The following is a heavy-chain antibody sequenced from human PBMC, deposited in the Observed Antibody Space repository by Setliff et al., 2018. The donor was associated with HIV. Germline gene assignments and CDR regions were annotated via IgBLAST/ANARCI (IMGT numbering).Heavy chain of an antibody. D-gene: IGHD3-3*01. CDR2: IYKSAST. V-gene: IGHV4-39*02. CDR1: GASVNSGYDY. Sequence: SETMSLTCTVSGASVNSGYDYWVWIRQHRGKGLQWIGSIYKSASTYYSPALKRRVIMSVDTSKNRSSLRLSSVSAADTAVYYCARTSYNFWGGPDSWGQGTLVTVSS. CDR3: ARTSYNFWGGPDS. J-gene: IGHJ4*02.